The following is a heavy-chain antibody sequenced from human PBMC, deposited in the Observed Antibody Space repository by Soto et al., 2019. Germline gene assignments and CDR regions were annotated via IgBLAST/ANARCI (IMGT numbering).Heavy chain of an antibody. V-gene: IGHV3-13*01. J-gene: IGHJ3*02. CDR2: IGTAGDT. D-gene: IGHD3-10*01. CDR3: ARSLCGSGSYYPMDAFDI. Sequence: EVQLVESGGGLVQPGGSLRLSCAASGFTFSSYDMHWVRQATGKGLEWVSAIGTAGDTYYPGSVKGRFTISRENAKNSLSLHMNILRAEDMAVYYCARSLCGSGSYYPMDAFDICAQGTMVTVSS. CDR1: GFTFSSYD.